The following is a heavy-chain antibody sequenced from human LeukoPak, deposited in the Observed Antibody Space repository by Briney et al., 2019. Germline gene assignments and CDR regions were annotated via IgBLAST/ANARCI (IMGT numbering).Heavy chain of an antibody. Sequence: PSETLSLTCTVSGGSISSSSYYWGWIRQPPGKGLEWIGYIHYSGTTNYNPSLNSRVSISVDMSTNQFSLKLTSVTAADTAVYYCARHSRTYYDFDYWGQGTLVTVS. D-gene: IGHD1-26*01. V-gene: IGHV4-61*05. J-gene: IGHJ4*02. CDR3: ARHSRTYYDFDY. CDR1: GGSISSSSYY. CDR2: IHYSGTT.